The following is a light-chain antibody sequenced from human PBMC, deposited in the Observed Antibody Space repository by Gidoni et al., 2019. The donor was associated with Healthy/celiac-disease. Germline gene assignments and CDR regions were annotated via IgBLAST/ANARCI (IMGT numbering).Light chain of an antibody. V-gene: IGKV1-5*03. CDR1: QSISSW. J-gene: IGKJ1*01. CDR3: QQYNSFPWT. Sequence: DIQMTQSPSTLSASVGDRVTITCRASQSISSWLAWYQQKPGKAPKLLIYKASSLESGVPSRFIGSGSGTEFTLPISSLQPDDFAPYYCQQYNSFPWTFGQGTKVEIK. CDR2: KAS.